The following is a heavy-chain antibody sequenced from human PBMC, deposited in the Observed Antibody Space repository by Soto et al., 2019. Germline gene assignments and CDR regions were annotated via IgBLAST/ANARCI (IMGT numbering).Heavy chain of an antibody. Sequence: PWQTHTLTCAISGDSVSSKSSAWNWIRQSPSRGLEWLGRTYYRSKWYNDYAVSVKSRITINPDTSKNQFSLQLNSVTPEDTAVYYCARVPNPFRLKIGSDTAFDFWGQGKMVTVSS. V-gene: IGHV6-1*01. CDR3: ARVPNPFRLKIGSDTAFDF. CDR2: TYYRSKWYN. CDR1: GDSVSSKSSA. D-gene: IGHD5-12*01. J-gene: IGHJ3*01.